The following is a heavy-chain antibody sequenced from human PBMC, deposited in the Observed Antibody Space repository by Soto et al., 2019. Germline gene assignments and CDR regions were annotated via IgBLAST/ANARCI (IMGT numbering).Heavy chain of an antibody. V-gene: IGHV1-3*01. CDR2: INGGNGNT. J-gene: IGHJ4*02. D-gene: IGHD3-16*01. Sequence: QVHLVQSGAELKESGASVKVSCKAVGYTFSRYVMHWVRQAPGQRLEWMGWINGGNGNTKYSDKFQGRVIFTRDTSASTAYMDLRSLGSEDTAVYYCVRLLVDGSAPPFDYWGQGTLVTVSS. CDR1: GYTFSRYV. CDR3: VRLLVDGSAPPFDY.